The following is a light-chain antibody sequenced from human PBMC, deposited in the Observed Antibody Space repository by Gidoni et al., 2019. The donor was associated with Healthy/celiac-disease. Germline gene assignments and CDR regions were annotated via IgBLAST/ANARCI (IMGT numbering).Light chain of an antibody. V-gene: IGKV3-20*01. Sequence: DIVLTQSPGTMSLSPGERATVSCRASPSVRSSYLAWYQQKPGQAPRLLIYGASSRATGIPDRFSGSGSGTDFTLTISRLEPEDFAVYYCQQYGSSPPSYSFGQXTKLEIK. J-gene: IGKJ2*03. CDR3: QQYGSSPPSYS. CDR2: GAS. CDR1: PSVRSSY.